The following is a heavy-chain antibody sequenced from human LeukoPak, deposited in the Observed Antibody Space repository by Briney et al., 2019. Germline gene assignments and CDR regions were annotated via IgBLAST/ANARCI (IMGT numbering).Heavy chain of an antibody. CDR2: INHSGST. V-gene: IGHV4-34*01. CDR1: GGSFSGYY. CDR3: ARGGLITIFGVASSLDY. D-gene: IGHD3-3*01. Sequence: PSETLSLTCAVYGGSFSGYYWSWIRQPPGKGLEWIGEINHSGSTNHNPSLKSRVTISVDTSKNQFSLKLSSVTAADTAVYYCARGGLITIFGVASSLDYWGQGTLVTVSS. J-gene: IGHJ4*02.